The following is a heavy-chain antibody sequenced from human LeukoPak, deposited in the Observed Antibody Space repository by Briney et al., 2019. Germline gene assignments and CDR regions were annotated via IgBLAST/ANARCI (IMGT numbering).Heavy chain of an antibody. CDR1: GGSISSGGYY. D-gene: IGHD3-16*01. J-gene: IGHJ4*02. CDR3: ARGPWGNQFDY. Sequence: PSETLSLTCTVSGGSISSGGYYWSWIRQPPGKGLEWIGYIYNSGSTNYNPSLKSRITTSVDMSKNQFALKLRSVTAADTAIYYCARGPWGNQFDYWGQGTLVTVSS. CDR2: IYNSGST. V-gene: IGHV4-61*08.